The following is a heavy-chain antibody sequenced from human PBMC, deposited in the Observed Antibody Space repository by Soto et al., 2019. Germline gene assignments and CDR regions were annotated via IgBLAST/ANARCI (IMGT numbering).Heavy chain of an antibody. CDR2: FDPEDGET. Sequence: ASVKVSCKVSGYTLTELSMHWVRQAPGKGLEWMGGFDPEDGETIYAQKFQGRVTMTEDTSTDTAYMELSSLRSEDTAVYYCATDIEHCSGGSCYSVPFDYWGQEPWSPS. CDR1: GYTLTELS. J-gene: IGHJ4*01. CDR3: ATDIEHCSGGSCYSVPFDY. V-gene: IGHV1-24*01. D-gene: IGHD2-15*01.